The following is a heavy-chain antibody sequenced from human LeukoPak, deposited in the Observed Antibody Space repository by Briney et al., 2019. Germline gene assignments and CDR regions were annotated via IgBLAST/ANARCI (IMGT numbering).Heavy chain of an antibody. CDR2: ISYDGSNK. CDR3: TTDRYCSGGSCYTVEPDYFDY. V-gene: IGHV3-30*04. D-gene: IGHD2-15*01. CDR1: GFTFSSYA. J-gene: IGHJ4*02. Sequence: GGSLRLSCAASGFTFSSYAMHWVRQAPGKGLEWVAVISYDGSNKYYADSVKGRFTISRDDSKNTLYLQMNSLKTEDTAVYYCTTDRYCSGGSCYTVEPDYFDYWGQGTLVTVSS.